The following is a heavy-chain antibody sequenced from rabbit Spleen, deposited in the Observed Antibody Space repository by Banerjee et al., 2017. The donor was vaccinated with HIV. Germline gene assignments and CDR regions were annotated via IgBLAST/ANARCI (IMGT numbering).Heavy chain of an antibody. Sequence: QSLEESGGDLVKPGASLTLTCTASGFSFSSSDYMCWVRQAPGKGLEWIACIEGGSSAFSYFASWAKGRFTISKTSSTTVTLQMTSLTAADTGTYFCARDTSSSFSSYGMDLWGPGTLVTVS. CDR2: IEGGSSAFS. CDR1: GFSFSSSDY. V-gene: IGHV1S40*01. CDR3: ARDTSSSFSSYGMDL. D-gene: IGHD1-1*01. J-gene: IGHJ6*01.